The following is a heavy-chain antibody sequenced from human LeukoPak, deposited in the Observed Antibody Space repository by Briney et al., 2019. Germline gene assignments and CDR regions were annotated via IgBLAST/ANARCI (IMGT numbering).Heavy chain of an antibody. CDR1: GFTFSSYA. D-gene: IGHD6-19*01. Sequence: GGSLRLSCAASGFTFSSYAMHWVRQAPGKGLEWVAVISDDGSNKYYADSVKGRFTISRDNSKNSLYLQMNSLREEDTAVYYCARDARIAVAEYYYGMDVWGQGTTVTVS. CDR2: ISDDGSNK. J-gene: IGHJ6*02. V-gene: IGHV3-30*04. CDR3: ARDARIAVAEYYYGMDV.